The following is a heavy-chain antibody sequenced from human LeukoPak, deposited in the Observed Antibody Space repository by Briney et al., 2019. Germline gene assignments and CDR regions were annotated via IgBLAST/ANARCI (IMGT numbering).Heavy chain of an antibody. CDR1: GFTFSSYW. V-gene: IGHV4-38-2*02. CDR2: IYHSGST. Sequence: PGGSLRLSCAASGFTFSSYWMSWVRQPPGKGLEWIGSIYHSGSTYYNPSLKSRVTISVDTSKNQFSLKLSSVTAADTAVYYCARDFSVWGFDPWGQGTLVTVSS. CDR3: ARDFSVWGFDP. J-gene: IGHJ5*02. D-gene: IGHD2-8*01.